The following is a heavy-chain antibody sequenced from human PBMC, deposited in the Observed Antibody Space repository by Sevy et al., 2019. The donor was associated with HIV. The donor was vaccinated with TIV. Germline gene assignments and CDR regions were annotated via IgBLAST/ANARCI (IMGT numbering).Heavy chain of an antibody. V-gene: IGHV2-5*01. CDR2: IYWNDDK. Sequence: SGPTLVNPTQTLTLTCTFSGFSLSTRGVGVGWIRQPPGKALEWLALIYWNDDKHYSPSLKSRLTITKDNSKNKVVLTMTSMDPVDTATYYCAHRPPRIAEAGYFDYWGQGTLVTVSS. CDR3: AHRPPRIAEAGYFDY. J-gene: IGHJ4*02. CDR1: GFSLSTRGVG. D-gene: IGHD6-13*01.